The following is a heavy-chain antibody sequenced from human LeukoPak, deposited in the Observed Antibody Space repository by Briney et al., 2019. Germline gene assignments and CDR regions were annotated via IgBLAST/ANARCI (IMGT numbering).Heavy chain of an antibody. J-gene: IGHJ4*02. V-gene: IGHV3-7*01. CDR2: IRHDGNAK. CDR3: ATSHDSAGND. D-gene: IGHD2-15*01. Sequence: GGSLRLSCAAPGFAFSDVWMRSVRQVRGRVLEWVANIRHDGNAKNYVPSVRGRFTISRDNAKNSLYLQMNSLTVEDTAVYYCATSHDSAGNDWGQGTLVTVSS. CDR1: GFAFSDVW.